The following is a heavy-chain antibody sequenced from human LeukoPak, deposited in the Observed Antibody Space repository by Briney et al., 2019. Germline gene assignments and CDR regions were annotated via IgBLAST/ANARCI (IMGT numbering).Heavy chain of an antibody. CDR1: GFSLSTSGVG. CDR2: IYWDDDK. J-gene: IGHJ4*02. CDR3: AHRFLLSGYYGIFDY. D-gene: IGHD3-3*01. Sequence: SGPTLVKPTQPLTLTFAFSGFSLSTSGVGVGWIRQPPGKALEWLALIYWDDDKRYTPSLVGRLTITKDTSANQVVLTVTNMDPVDTATYYCAHRFLLSGYYGIFDYWGQGALVTVSS. V-gene: IGHV2-5*02.